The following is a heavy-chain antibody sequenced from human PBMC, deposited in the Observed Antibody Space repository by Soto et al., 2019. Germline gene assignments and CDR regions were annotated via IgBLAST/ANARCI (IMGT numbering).Heavy chain of an antibody. CDR2: IYYSGGT. V-gene: IGHV4-61*08. Sequence: GPGPLGASETLSLTCTVSGAALSSGGYFYTWVRQPPGKGLEWLGYIYYSGGTNYNPSLKSRVTISLDKSKSQFSLRLISVTAADTAVYYCTREQSDDNYFDPWGQGTLVTVSS. CDR1: GAALSSGGYF. J-gene: IGHJ5*02. D-gene: IGHD6-19*01. CDR3: TREQSDDNYFDP.